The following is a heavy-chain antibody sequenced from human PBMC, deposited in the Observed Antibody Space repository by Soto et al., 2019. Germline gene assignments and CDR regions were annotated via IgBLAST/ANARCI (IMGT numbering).Heavy chain of an antibody. CDR3: ARDDEGGSDCDLGY. J-gene: IGHJ4*02. CDR2: ISSDGSNK. Sequence: QVQLVESGGGVVQPGRSLRLSCAVSGFTFSSHAMHWVRQAPGKGLEWVALISSDGSNKYYADSVKGRFTNSRDNSKNTMYLQRNSLRVEDKAGYYCARDDEGGSDCDLGYGGQGALVTVSS. CDR1: GFTFSSHA. V-gene: IGHV3-30-3*01. D-gene: IGHD1-26*01.